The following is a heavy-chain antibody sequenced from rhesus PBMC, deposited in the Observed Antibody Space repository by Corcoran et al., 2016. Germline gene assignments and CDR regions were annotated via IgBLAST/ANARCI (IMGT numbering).Heavy chain of an antibody. CDR2: IYGSGGSN. CDR1: GYSIRSGYS. D-gene: IGHD1-38*01. J-gene: IGHJ4*01. V-gene: IGHV4S14*01. CDR3: ATPGTTNFDY. Sequence: QVQLQESGPGLVKPSATLSLTCAVSGYSIRSGYSLGWVRQPPGKGLEWIGSIYGSGGSNYLNPSLKSRVTLSVDTSKNQFSLKLSSVTAADTAVYYCATPGTTNFDYWGQGVLVTVSS.